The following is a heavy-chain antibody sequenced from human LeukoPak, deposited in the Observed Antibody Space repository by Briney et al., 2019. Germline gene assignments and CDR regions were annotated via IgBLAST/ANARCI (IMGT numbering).Heavy chain of an antibody. Sequence: PTGGSLRLSCAASGFTFSSYAMSWVRQAPGKGLEWVSGISGSGGSSHHADSVKGRFTISRDNSKNTLHLQMNSLRAEDTAVYYCAKDSRVTSNYYFDYWGQGTLVTVSS. CDR3: AKDSRVTSNYYFDY. V-gene: IGHV3-23*01. J-gene: IGHJ4*02. CDR2: ISGSGGSS. D-gene: IGHD3-16*02. CDR1: GFTFSSYA.